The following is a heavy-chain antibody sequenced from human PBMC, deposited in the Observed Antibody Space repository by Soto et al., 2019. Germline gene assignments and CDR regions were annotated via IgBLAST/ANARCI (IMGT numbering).Heavy chain of an antibody. D-gene: IGHD3-16*01. J-gene: IGHJ4*02. V-gene: IGHV3-30*18. CDR1: GFTFRSNG. Sequence: QVQLVESGGGVVQPGTSLRLSCAASGFTFRSNGMHWVRQVPGKGLEWVAAISNDGRSKYYADSVKGRFSISRDNSENTMYLQMNNLRVEDTAMYYCAKQDGFGGLEDYWGQGTLVTVSS. CDR2: ISNDGRSK. CDR3: AKQDGFGGLEDY.